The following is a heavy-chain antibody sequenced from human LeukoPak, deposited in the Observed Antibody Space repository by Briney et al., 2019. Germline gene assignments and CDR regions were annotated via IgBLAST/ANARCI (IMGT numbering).Heavy chain of an antibody. D-gene: IGHD2-21*02. CDR2: IRNDGSNK. J-gene: IGHJ4*02. Sequence: PGGSLRLSCGASGFTFTNYGMHWVRQAPGKGLEWVAFIRNDGSNKYYAESVKGRFTISRDNSKNTLYLQVNGLRTEDTAVYYCAKDRLLNCRGDCYIFDYWGQGTVVTVSS. V-gene: IGHV3-30*02. CDR3: AKDRLLNCRGDCYIFDY. CDR1: GFTFTNYG.